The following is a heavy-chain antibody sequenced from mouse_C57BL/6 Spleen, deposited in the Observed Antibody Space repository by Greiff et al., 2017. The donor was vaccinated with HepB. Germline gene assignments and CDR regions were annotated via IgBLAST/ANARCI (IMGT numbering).Heavy chain of an antibody. D-gene: IGHD1-1*01. Sequence: EVHLVESGGGLVKPGGSLKLSCAASGFTFSSYAMSWVRQTPEKRLEWVATISDGGSYTYYPDNVKGRFTISRDNAKNNLYLQMSHLKSEDTAMYYCARGSYGSSPWYFDYWGQGTTLTVSS. CDR1: GFTFSSYA. J-gene: IGHJ2*01. CDR3: ARGSYGSSPWYFDY. CDR2: ISDGGSYT. V-gene: IGHV5-4*01.